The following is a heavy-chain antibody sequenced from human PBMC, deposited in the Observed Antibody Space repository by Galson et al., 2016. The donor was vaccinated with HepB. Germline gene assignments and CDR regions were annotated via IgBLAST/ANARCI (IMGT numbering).Heavy chain of an antibody. V-gene: IGHV3-21*01. D-gene: IGHD4/OR15-4a*01. J-gene: IGHJ5*02. CDR1: GFTFSTQS. Sequence: SLRLSCAASGFTFSTQSMNWVRQAPGKGLEWVASISSRSTYLHYADSVEGRFTISRDNAENSLYLEMSSLRVEDTAVYYCAREKGGSTMASHWFDPWGQGTLVAVSS. CDR2: ISSRSTYL. CDR3: AREKGGSTMASHWFDP.